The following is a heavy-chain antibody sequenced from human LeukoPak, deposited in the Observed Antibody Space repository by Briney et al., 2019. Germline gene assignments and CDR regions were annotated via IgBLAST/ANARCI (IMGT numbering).Heavy chain of an antibody. D-gene: IGHD3-10*01. Sequence: PSETRSLTCTVSGGSISSYYWSWIRQPAGKGLEWIGRIYTSGSTYSNPSLMSRVTISADTSKNQFSLKLSSVTAADTAVYYCARRRWPGDDSVGYCWGQGTLVTVSS. CDR3: ARRRWPGDDSVGYC. CDR2: IYTSGST. J-gene: IGHJ4*02. V-gene: IGHV4-4*07. CDR1: GGSISSYY.